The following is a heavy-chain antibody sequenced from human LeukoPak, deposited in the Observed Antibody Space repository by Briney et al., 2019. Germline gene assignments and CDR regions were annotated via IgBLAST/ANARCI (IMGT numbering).Heavy chain of an antibody. CDR1: GGSISSSSYY. CDR3: ARHVAAAPYYYGLDV. CDR2: IYYSGST. D-gene: IGHD6-6*01. J-gene: IGHJ6*02. Sequence: PSETLSLTCTVSGGSISSSSYYWGWIRQPPGKGLEWIGSIYYSGSTYYNPSLKSRVTISVNTSQNQFSLKLSSVTAADTAVYYCARHVAAAPYYYGLDVWGQGTTVTVSS. V-gene: IGHV4-39*01.